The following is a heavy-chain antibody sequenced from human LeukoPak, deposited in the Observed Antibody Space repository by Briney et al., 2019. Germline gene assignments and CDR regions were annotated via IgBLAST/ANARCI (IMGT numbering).Heavy chain of an antibody. V-gene: IGHV3-64*01. J-gene: IGHJ4*02. D-gene: IGHD6-13*01. CDR3: ARDGLGSSSWYYFDY. CDR2: ISSDGGST. CDR1: GFTFSTYA. Sequence: GGSLRLSCAASGFTFSTYAMHWVRQAPGKGLEYVSAISSDGGSTYYANSVKGRFTISRDNSKNTLYLQMGSLRAEDMAAYYCARDGLGSSSWYYFDYWGQGTLVTVSS.